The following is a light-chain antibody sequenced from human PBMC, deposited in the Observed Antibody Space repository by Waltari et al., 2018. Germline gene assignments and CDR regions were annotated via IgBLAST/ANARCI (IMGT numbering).Light chain of an antibody. Sequence: DIQMTQSPSTLSASLGYRVTITFRASQNLNSWLAWYQQTPGKAPKLLIYKTSILEGGVPSRFSGVGSETEFTLTISSLQPDDFATYYCQQYHTFYTFGQGTKLEIK. CDR3: QQYHTFYT. J-gene: IGKJ2*01. V-gene: IGKV1-5*03. CDR1: QNLNSW. CDR2: KTS.